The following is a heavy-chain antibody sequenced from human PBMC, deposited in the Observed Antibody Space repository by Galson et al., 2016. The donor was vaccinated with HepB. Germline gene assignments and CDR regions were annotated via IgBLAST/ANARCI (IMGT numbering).Heavy chain of an antibody. CDR2: ISGSTT. J-gene: IGHJ4*02. CDR3: VRYSGYDVARPNFDY. Sequence: SLRLSCAASGFTFNSYALTWIRQTPGKGLEWVSSISGSTTYYADSVRGRFTISSDNSKNTLFLQMNSLRADDTAIYYCVRYSGYDVARPNFDYWGQGTLVTVPS. D-gene: IGHD5-12*01. CDR1: GFTFNSYA. V-gene: IGHV3-23*01.